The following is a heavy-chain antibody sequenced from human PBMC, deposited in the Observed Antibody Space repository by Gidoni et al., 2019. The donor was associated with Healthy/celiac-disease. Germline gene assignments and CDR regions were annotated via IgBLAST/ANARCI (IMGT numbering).Heavy chain of an antibody. CDR1: GFTFSSYG. CDR3: ANGYGGYFDY. Sequence: QVQLLESGGGVVQPGGSLRLSCAASGFTFSSYGMHWVRQDPGKGLAWGSFIRYDGSNKSYPDSVKGRFTISRDNSKHTLYLQMNSLRTEDTAVYYCANGYGGYFDYWGQGTLVTVSS. CDR2: IRYDGSNK. D-gene: IGHD4-17*01. J-gene: IGHJ4*02. V-gene: IGHV3-30*02.